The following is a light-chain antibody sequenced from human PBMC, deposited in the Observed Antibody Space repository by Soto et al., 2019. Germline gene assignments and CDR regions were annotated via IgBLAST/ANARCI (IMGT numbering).Light chain of an antibody. CDR3: QQRSNWST. CDR2: DAS. Sequence: EIVLTQSPATLSLSPGERATLSCRASQSVSSYLALYQQKPGQAPRLLIYDASNRATGIPARFSGSGYGTDFTIPISRLEPEDSAVYYCQQRSNWSTFGQGTKLEIK. CDR1: QSVSSY. J-gene: IGKJ2*01. V-gene: IGKV3-11*01.